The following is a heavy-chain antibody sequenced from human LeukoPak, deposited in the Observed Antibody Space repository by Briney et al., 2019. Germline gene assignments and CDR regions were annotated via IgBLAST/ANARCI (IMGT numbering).Heavy chain of an antibody. V-gene: IGHV4-34*01. D-gene: IGHD3-10*01. Sequence: SETLSLTCAVYGGSFSGYYWSRIGQPPGKELEWIGEINHRGSTNYNPSIKSRVTLSVDASKNQFSLRLSSVTAADTAVYYCARGVFMVRGGPEPGDYYYYYYMDVWGKGTTVTVSS. CDR1: GGSFSGYY. CDR3: ARGVFMVRGGPEPGDYYYYYYMDV. CDR2: INHRGST. J-gene: IGHJ6*03.